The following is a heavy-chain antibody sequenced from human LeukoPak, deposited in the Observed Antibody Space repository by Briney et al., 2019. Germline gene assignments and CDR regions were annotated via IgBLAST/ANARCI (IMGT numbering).Heavy chain of an antibody. D-gene: IGHD4-17*01. J-gene: IGHJ5*01. CDR1: GDSITNSY. CDR3: AKRIIEARENGDSNWLDP. V-gene: IGHV4-59*08. Sequence: PSETLSLTCTVSGDSITNSYWNWIRQPPGRGLEWIGRISYGGSTNYNPSLKSRVIISRDTSKNQFSLELTSVTAADTAIYSCAKRIIEARENGDSNWLDPWGQGTLVTVSS. CDR2: ISYGGST.